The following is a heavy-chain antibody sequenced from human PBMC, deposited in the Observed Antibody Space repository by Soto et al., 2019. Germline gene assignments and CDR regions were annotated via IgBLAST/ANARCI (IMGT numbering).Heavy chain of an antibody. CDR3: AKDYRPITMIVVAPDY. J-gene: IGHJ4*02. CDR2: ISGSGGST. D-gene: IGHD3-22*01. V-gene: IGHV3-23*01. Sequence: GGSLRLSCAASGFTFSSYAMSWVRQAPGKGLEWVSAISGSGGSTYYADSVKGRFTISRDNSKNTLYLQMNSLRAEDTAVYYCAKDYRPITMIVVAPDYWGQGTLVTVSS. CDR1: GFTFSSYA.